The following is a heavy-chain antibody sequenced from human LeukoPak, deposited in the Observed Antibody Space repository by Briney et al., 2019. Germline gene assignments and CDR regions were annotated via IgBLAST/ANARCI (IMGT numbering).Heavy chain of an antibody. V-gene: IGHV3-7*01. D-gene: IGHD3-16*02. Sequence: GGSLRLSCAASGFTFSSYWMSWVRQAPGKGLEWVANIKQDGSEKYYVDSVKGRFTISRDNDKNSLFLQMTSLGAEDTAVYYCERVGGRYSPLGYWGQGTLVTVSS. CDR3: ERVGGRYSPLGY. J-gene: IGHJ4*02. CDR1: GFTFSSYW. CDR2: IKQDGSEK.